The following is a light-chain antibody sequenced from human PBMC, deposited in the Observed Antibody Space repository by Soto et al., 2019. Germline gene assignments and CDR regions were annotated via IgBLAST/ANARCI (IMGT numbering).Light chain of an antibody. J-gene: IGKJ4*01. CDR1: QSISSY. CDR2: AAS. Sequence: DIQMTQSPSSLSASVGDRVTITCRAIQSISSYLNWYQQKPGKAPKLLIYAASSLQSGVPSRFSGSGSGTDFTLNISSLQPEDFATYYCQQSYSTLPLTFGGGTRWIS. V-gene: IGKV1-39*01. CDR3: QQSYSTLPLT.